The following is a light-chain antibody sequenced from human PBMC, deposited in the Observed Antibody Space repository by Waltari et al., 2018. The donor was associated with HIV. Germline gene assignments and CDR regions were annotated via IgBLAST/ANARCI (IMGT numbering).Light chain of an antibody. V-gene: IGKV1-5*03. J-gene: IGKJ2*01. Sequence: DIQMAQPPSTLSASVGDRVTIGCRASQGISSWLAWYQQKPGKAPKLVVYKTSTLESGVPSRFSGRGSGTEFTLTISSLQPDDFATYYCQQYNSFPYTFGQGTKVEI. CDR3: QQYNSFPYT. CDR1: QGISSW. CDR2: KTS.